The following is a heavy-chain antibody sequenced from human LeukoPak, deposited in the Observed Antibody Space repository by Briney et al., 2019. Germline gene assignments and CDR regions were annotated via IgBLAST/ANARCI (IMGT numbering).Heavy chain of an antibody. CDR3: ARGYFNGIDI. Sequence: GGSLRLSCAASGFTFSSYAMSWVHQAPGKGLEWVSAIGTAGDTYYPGSVKGRFTISRENAKNSLYLQMNSLRAGDTAVYYCARGYFNGIDIWGQGTMVTVSS. CDR2: IGTAGDT. J-gene: IGHJ3*02. CDR1: GFTFSSYA. D-gene: IGHD2-8*01. V-gene: IGHV3-13*01.